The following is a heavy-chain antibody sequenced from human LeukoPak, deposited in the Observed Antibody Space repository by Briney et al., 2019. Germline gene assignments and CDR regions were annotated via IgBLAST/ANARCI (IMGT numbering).Heavy chain of an antibody. CDR3: AKDRYSYAFEYSDS. Sequence: PGRSLRLSCAASGFTFSSYGVHWVCQAPGKGLDWVAVISNDGSKKYYADSVKGRFTISRDNSKNTLSLQVSSLRTEDTAVYYCAKDRYSYAFEYSDSWGQGTLVTVSS. CDR1: GFTFSSYG. V-gene: IGHV3-30*18. J-gene: IGHJ4*02. D-gene: IGHD5-18*01. CDR2: ISNDGSKK.